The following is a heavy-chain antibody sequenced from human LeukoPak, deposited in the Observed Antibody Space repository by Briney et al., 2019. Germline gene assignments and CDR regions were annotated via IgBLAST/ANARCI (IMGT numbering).Heavy chain of an antibody. J-gene: IGHJ4*02. CDR3: ARVLNPTAGIAAAGRRSYFDY. Sequence: ASVKVSCMASGYTFTSCGISWVRPAPGQGLEWMGWISAYNGNTNYAQKLQGRVTMTTDTSTSTAYMELRSLRSDDTAVYYCARVLNPTAGIAAAGRRSYFDYWGQGTLVTVSS. D-gene: IGHD6-13*01. V-gene: IGHV1-18*01. CDR1: GYTFTSCG. CDR2: ISAYNGNT.